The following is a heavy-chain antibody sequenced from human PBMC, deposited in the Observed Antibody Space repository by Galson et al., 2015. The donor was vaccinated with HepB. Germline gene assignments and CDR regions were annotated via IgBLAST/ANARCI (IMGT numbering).Heavy chain of an antibody. CDR3: ARAGNFYVSSSSLPRYDY. Sequence: SVKVSCKASGYIFTGYYIHWVRQAPGRGLEWMGWINPNSGSTNYAQNFQGWVTMTRDSSISTAYMEVNRLRSDDTAVYYCARAGNFYVSSSSLPRYDYWGQGTLVTVSS. CDR2: INPNSGST. D-gene: IGHD6-6*01. CDR1: GYIFTGYY. V-gene: IGHV1-2*04. J-gene: IGHJ4*02.